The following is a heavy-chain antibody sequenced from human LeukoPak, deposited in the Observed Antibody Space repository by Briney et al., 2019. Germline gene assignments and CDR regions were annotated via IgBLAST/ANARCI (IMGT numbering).Heavy chain of an antibody. CDR3: ARAPYYYGSGSVSGNWFDP. CDR1: GGTFISYA. CDR2: IIPILGIA. J-gene: IGHJ5*02. V-gene: IGHV1-69*04. D-gene: IGHD3-10*01. Sequence: GASVKVSCKASGGTFISYAISWVRQAPGQGLEWMGRIIPILGIANYAQKFQGRVTITADKSTSTAYMELSSLRSEDTAVYYCARAPYYYGSGSVSGNWFDPWGQGTLVTVSS.